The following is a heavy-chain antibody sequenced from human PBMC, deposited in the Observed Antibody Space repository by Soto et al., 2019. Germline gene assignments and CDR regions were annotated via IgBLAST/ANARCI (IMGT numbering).Heavy chain of an antibody. J-gene: IGHJ4*02. V-gene: IGHV3-74*01. CDR1: GFTFSSHW. Sequence: EVQLVESGGGLVQPGESLRLSCAASGFTFSSHWMHWVRQAPGKGLVWVSRINSDDSSTSYADFVKGRFTISRDNTRNTLYLQMNILRVEDTAVYYCAGTYGALSGFDYWGQGTLVTVSS. CDR2: INSDDSST. D-gene: IGHD4-17*01. CDR3: AGTYGALSGFDY.